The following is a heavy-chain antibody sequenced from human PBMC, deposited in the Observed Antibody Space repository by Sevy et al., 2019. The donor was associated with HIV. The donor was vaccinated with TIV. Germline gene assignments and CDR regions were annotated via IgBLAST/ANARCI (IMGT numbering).Heavy chain of an antibody. CDR1: GFTFSSYA. D-gene: IGHD3-22*01. V-gene: IGHV3-30-3*01. Sequence: GGSLRLSCAASGFTFSSYAMHWVRQAPGKGLEWVAVISYDGSNKYYADSVKGRFTISRDNSKNTLYLQMNSLRAEDTAVYYCARDFDSSGYYQHGGYWGQGTLVTASS. CDR3: ARDFDSSGYYQHGGY. CDR2: ISYDGSNK. J-gene: IGHJ4*02.